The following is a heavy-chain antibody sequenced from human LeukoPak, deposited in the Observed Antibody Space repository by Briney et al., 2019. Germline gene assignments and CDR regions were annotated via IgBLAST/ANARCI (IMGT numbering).Heavy chain of an antibody. Sequence: SETLSLTCSLSGGSISSYYWSWIRQPPGKGLEWIGYIYYSGSTNYNPSLKSRVTISVDTSKNQFSLKLSSVTAADTAVYYCARRVAVTGRYYFDYWGQGTLVTVSS. D-gene: IGHD6-19*01. CDR2: IYYSGST. CDR3: ARRVAVTGRYYFDY. V-gene: IGHV4-59*01. CDR1: GGSISSYY. J-gene: IGHJ4*02.